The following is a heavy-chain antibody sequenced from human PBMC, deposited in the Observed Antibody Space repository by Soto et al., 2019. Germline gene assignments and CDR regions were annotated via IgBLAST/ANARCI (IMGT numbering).Heavy chain of an antibody. Sequence: EVQLVESGGGLVQPGGSLRLSCAASGFTFSSYSMNWVRQPPGKGLEWVSYISSSGNRIQYADSAEGRFTISRDNAKRSLYLQMNSPRDEDTAMYYCARVTASGEYASADFQDWGQGTLVAVSS. V-gene: IGHV3-48*02. J-gene: IGHJ1*01. CDR2: ISSSGNRI. CDR3: ARVTASGEYASADFQD. D-gene: IGHD4-17*01. CDR1: GFTFSSYS.